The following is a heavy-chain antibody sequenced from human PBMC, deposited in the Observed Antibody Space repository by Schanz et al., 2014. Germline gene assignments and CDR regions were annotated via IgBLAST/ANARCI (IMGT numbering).Heavy chain of an antibody. D-gene: IGHD4-17*01. J-gene: IGHJ6*02. CDR1: GFTFSNYG. CDR3: ATDRGGDYEVSYYYGMDV. Sequence: QVQLVESGGGVVRPGRSLRLSCAASGFTFSNYGMHWVRQAPGKGLEWVAVISYDGSDKFYADSVKGRFTISRDNSNNTLSLQMNSPRNEDPAVYYFATDRGGDYEVSYYYGMDVWGQGTTVSVSS. V-gene: IGHV3-30*03. CDR2: ISYDGSDK.